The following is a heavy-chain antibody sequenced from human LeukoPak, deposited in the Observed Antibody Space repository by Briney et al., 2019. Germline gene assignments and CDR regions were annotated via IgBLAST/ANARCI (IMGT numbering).Heavy chain of an antibody. Sequence: GSPRLSCAASGFTFSNYAMSWVRQAPGKGLEWVSNIISSGGTTDYADSVKGRFTISRDNSKNTLYLQMNNLRAEDTAVYYCAKDRDFWSGYYPIFDYWGQRTIVTVSS. D-gene: IGHD3-3*01. V-gene: IGHV3-23*01. CDR1: GFTFSNYA. J-gene: IGHJ4*02. CDR2: IISSGGTT. CDR3: AKDRDFWSGYYPIFDY.